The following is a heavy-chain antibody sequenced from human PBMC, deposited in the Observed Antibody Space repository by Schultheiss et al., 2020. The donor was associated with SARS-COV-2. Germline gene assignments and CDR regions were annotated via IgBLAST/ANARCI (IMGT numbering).Heavy chain of an antibody. CDR1: GFTFSSYA. V-gene: IGHV3-30-3*01. Sequence: GGSLRLSCAASGFTFSSYAMHWVRQAPGKGLEWVAVISYDGSNKYYADSVKGRFTISRDNSKNTLSLQMNSLRAEDTALYYCAKGDWNYEYWGQGTLVTVSS. J-gene: IGHJ4*02. D-gene: IGHD1-1*01. CDR2: ISYDGSNK. CDR3: AKGDWNYEY.